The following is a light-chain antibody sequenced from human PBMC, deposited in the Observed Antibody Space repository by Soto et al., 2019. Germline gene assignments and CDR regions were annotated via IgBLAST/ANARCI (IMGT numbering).Light chain of an antibody. CDR2: AAS. CDR3: QHSYTTPPWT. V-gene: IGKV1-39*01. CDR1: QNIARY. Sequence: DIRMTQSPSSLSASVGDRVTITCRASQNIARYVNWYQQKPGKAPKLLIHAASNLESGVPSRFSGSGSGTDFTLTISSLQPEDFATYYCQHSYTTPPWTFGQGTKVDIK. J-gene: IGKJ1*01.